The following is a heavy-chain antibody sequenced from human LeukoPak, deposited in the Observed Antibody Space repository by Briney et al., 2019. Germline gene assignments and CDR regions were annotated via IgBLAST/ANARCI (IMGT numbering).Heavy chain of an antibody. CDR3: ARDHRYYYDSTGAFDI. D-gene: IGHD3-22*01. J-gene: IGHJ3*02. CDR1: GFTFSDYY. CDR2: ISSSGSTI. Sequence: GGSLRLSCAASGFTFSDYYMSWIRQAPGKGLEWVSYISSSGSTIYYADSVKGRFTISRDNAKNSLYLQMNSLRAEDTAVYYCARDHRYYYDSTGAFDIWGQGTMVTVSS. V-gene: IGHV3-11*04.